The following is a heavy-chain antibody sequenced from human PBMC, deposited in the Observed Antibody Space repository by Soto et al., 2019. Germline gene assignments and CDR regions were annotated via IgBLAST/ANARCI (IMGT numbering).Heavy chain of an antibody. CDR3: ARVAYCSSTSCHYYFDY. CDR2: IKQDGSEK. V-gene: IGHV3-7*01. CDR1: GFTFSSYW. J-gene: IGHJ4*02. Sequence: PGGSLRLSCAASGFTFSSYWMSWVRQAPGKGLEWVANIKQDGSEKYYVDSVKGRFTISRDNAKNSLYLQMNSLRAEDTAVYYCARVAYCSSTSCHYYFDYWGQGTLVTVSS. D-gene: IGHD2-2*01.